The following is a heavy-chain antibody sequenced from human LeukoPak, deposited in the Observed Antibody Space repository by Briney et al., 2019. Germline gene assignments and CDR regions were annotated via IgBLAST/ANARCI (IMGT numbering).Heavy chain of an antibody. CDR2: ISSSSSTI. CDR3: ARDPEAHYYYYMDV. Sequence: GGSLRLSXAASGFTFSSSSMNWLRPAPGQGLEWVSYISSSSSTIYYADSVKGRFTISRDNAKNSLYLQMNRLRAEDTAVCYCARDPEAHYYYYMDVWGKGTTVTVSS. V-gene: IGHV3-48*01. J-gene: IGHJ6*03. CDR1: GFTFSSSS.